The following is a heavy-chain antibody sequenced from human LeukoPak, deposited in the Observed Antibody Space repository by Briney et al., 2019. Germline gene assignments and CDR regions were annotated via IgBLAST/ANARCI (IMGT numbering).Heavy chain of an antibody. Sequence: GRSLRLSCAASGFTFSSYAMHWVRQAPGKGLEWVAVISYDGSNKYYADSVKGRFTISRDNSKNTLYLQMNSLRAEDTAVYYCARDAAVYDSSGCYLGDAFDIWGQGTMVTVSS. J-gene: IGHJ3*02. CDR3: ARDAAVYDSSGCYLGDAFDI. CDR1: GFTFSSYA. V-gene: IGHV3-30-3*01. D-gene: IGHD3-22*01. CDR2: ISYDGSNK.